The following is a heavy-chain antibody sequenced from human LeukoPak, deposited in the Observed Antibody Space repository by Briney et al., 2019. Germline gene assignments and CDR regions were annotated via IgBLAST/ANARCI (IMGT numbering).Heavy chain of an antibody. Sequence: SVKVSCKASGGTFSGYATSWVRQAPGQGLEWMGGIIPIFGTANYAQKFQGRVTITADESTSIAYMELSSLRSEDTAVYYCARGRYSSSWYDYYMDVWGKGTTVTISS. CDR3: ARGRYSSSWYDYYMDV. CDR1: GGTFSGYA. D-gene: IGHD6-13*01. J-gene: IGHJ6*03. CDR2: IIPIFGTA. V-gene: IGHV1-69*13.